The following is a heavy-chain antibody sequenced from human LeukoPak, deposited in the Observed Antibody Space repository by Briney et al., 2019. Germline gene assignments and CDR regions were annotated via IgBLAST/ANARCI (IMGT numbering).Heavy chain of an antibody. CDR3: ARLKLHYYGSGSYAFDV. CDR1: GGSISSYY. J-gene: IGHJ3*01. D-gene: IGHD3-10*01. V-gene: IGHV4-59*08. CDR2: IHYRGST. Sequence: SETLSLTCTVSGGSISSYYWSWIRQPPGKGLEWIGHIHYRGSTNYTPSFKSRVTMSVDTSKTQFSLRLTSVTAADTAMYFCARLKLHYYGSGSYAFDVWGQGKMVAVSS.